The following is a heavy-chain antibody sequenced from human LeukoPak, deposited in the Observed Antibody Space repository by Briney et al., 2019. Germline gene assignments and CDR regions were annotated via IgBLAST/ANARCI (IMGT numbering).Heavy chain of an antibody. Sequence: ASVKVSCKASGYTFTSYGISWVRQAPGQGLEWMGWISAYNGNTNYAQKLQGRVTMTTDTSTSTAYMELRSLRSDDTAVYYCARDLSRKGYCTGGVCHTVFDYWGQGTLVTVSS. CDR1: GYTFTSYG. J-gene: IGHJ4*02. CDR2: ISAYNGNT. CDR3: ARDLSRKGYCTGGVCHTVFDY. D-gene: IGHD2-8*02. V-gene: IGHV1-18*01.